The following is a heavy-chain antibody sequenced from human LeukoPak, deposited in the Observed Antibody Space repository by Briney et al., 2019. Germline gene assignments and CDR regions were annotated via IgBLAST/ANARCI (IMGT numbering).Heavy chain of an antibody. CDR1: GGSISSGGYS. Sequence: PSETLSLTCAVSGGSISSGGYSWSWIRQPPGKGLEWIGYIYYSGSTYYNPSLKSRVTISVDTSKNQFSLKLSSVTAADTAVYYCARAENYFDYWGQGTLVTVSS. V-gene: IGHV4-30-4*07. CDR3: ARAENYFDY. CDR2: IYYSGST. J-gene: IGHJ4*02.